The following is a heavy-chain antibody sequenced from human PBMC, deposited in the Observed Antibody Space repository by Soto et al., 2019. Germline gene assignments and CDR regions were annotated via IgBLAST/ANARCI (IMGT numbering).Heavy chain of an antibody. V-gene: IGHV4-61*01. D-gene: IGHD1-26*01. CDR1: GGSVSSGSYY. Sequence: QVQLQESGPGLVKPSETLSLTCTVSGGSVSSGSYYWSWIRQPPGKGLEWIGYIYYSGSTNYNPALKSGVTISVDRSKNQFSLKLSSVTAADTAVYYCARDRTRYSGSYYPIDPWGQGTLVTVSS. J-gene: IGHJ5*02. CDR3: ARDRTRYSGSYYPIDP. CDR2: IYYSGST.